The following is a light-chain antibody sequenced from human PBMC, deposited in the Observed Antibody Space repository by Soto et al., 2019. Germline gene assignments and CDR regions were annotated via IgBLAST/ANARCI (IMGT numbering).Light chain of an antibody. CDR2: DAS. CDR1: QSIGLA. CDR3: QQRSNWPPIT. J-gene: IGKJ5*01. V-gene: IGKV3-11*01. Sequence: EIVLTQSPATLSLSPGERATLSCRASQSIGLAIAWYQHKPGQAPRLLIFDASHRATGIPARFRGSGFGPDFTLTISCLEPEDFAVYYCQQRSNWPPITFGQGTRLEI.